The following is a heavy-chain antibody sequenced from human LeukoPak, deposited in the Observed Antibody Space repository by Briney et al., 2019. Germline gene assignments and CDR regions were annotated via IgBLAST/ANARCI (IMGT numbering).Heavy chain of an antibody. D-gene: IGHD2-15*01. CDR1: GFTFSSYS. CDR3: ARDAVTVAGTPIDY. V-gene: IGHV3-21*01. J-gene: IGHJ4*02. CDR2: ISSSSSYI. Sequence: PGGSLRLSCAASGFTFSSYSMNWVRQAPGKGLEWVSSISSSSSYIYYADSVKGRFTISRDNSKNSVFLQMNSLRAEDTAVYFCARDAVTVAGTPIDYWGQGTLVTVSS.